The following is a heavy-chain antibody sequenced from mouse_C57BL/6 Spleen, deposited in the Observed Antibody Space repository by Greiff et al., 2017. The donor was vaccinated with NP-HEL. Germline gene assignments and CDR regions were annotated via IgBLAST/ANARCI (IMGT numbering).Heavy chain of an antibody. CDR1: GFTFSDYY. V-gene: IGHV5-16*01. CDR3: ARSYYYGSRDWYFDV. D-gene: IGHD1-1*01. CDR2: INYDGSST. Sequence: EVKLVESEGGLVQPGSSMKLSCTASGFTFSDYYMAWVRQVPEKGLEWVANINYDGSSTYYLDSLKSRFIISRDNAKNILYLQMSSLKSEDTATYYCARSYYYGSRDWYFDVWGTGTTVTVSS. J-gene: IGHJ1*03.